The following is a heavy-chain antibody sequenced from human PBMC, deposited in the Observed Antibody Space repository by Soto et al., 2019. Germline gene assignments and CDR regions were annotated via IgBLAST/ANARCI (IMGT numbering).Heavy chain of an antibody. Sequence: QVQLVPSGAEVKQPGSSVKVSCKASGGTFSSYTISWVRQAPGQGLEWMGRIIPILGIANYAQKFQGRVTITADKSTSTAYMELSSLRSEDTAVYYCASQLSGGRGSYYPNWFDRWGQGTLVTVSS. CDR3: ASQLSGGRGSYYPNWFDR. J-gene: IGHJ5*02. D-gene: IGHD1-26*01. V-gene: IGHV1-69*02. CDR1: GGTFSSYT. CDR2: IIPILGIA.